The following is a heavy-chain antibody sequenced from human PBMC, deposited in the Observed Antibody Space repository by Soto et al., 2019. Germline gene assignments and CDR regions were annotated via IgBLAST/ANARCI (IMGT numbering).Heavy chain of an antibody. J-gene: IGHJ3*02. CDR3: ASLSPLGSAARILGAFDI. V-gene: IGHV1-69*13. D-gene: IGHD6-6*01. CDR2: IIPIFGTA. CDR1: AGTFSSYA. Sequence: SVKVSCKAPAGTFSSYAISWVRQAPGQGLEWMGGIIPIFGTANYAQKFQGRVTITADESTSTAYMELSSLRSEDTAVYYCASLSPLGSAARILGAFDIWGQGTMVTVSS.